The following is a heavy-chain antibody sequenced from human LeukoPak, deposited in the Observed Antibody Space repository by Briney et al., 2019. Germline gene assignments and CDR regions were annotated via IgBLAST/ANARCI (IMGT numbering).Heavy chain of an antibody. CDR2: INPNSGDT. D-gene: IGHD2/OR15-2a*01. Sequence: GASVKVSCKASGYTFTSYDINWVRQAPGQGLEWVGWINPNSGDTNFAQKFQGRVTMTRDTSITTAYMELSRLRSDDTAVYYCARESSCDTTNCLAPTDWFDPWGQGTLVTVSS. V-gene: IGHV1-2*02. J-gene: IGHJ5*02. CDR3: ARESSCDTTNCLAPTDWFDP. CDR1: GYTFTSYD.